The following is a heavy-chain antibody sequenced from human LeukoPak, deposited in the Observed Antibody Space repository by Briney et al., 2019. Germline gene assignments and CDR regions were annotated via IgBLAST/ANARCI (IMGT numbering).Heavy chain of an antibody. CDR3: AKGGYGGRRLNYYYGMDV. CDR2: ISGSGGST. Sequence: GGSLRLSCAASGFTFSNYAMSWVRQAPGKGLEWVSAISGSGGSTYYADSVKGRFTISRDNSKNTLYLQMNSLRAEDTAVYYCAKGGYGGRRLNYYYGMDVWGQGTTVTVSS. V-gene: IGHV3-23*01. J-gene: IGHJ6*02. D-gene: IGHD5-12*01. CDR1: GFTFSNYA.